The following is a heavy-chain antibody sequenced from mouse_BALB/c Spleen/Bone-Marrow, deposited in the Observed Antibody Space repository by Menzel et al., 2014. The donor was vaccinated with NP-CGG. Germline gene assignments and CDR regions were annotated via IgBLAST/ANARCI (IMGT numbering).Heavy chain of an antibody. CDR3: ARWLLRYYAMDD. D-gene: IGHD2-3*01. J-gene: IGHJ4*01. CDR2: IDPSDSYT. V-gene: IGHV1-69*02. CDR1: GYTFTSYW. Sequence: VKLVESGAELVKPGASVKLSCKASGYTFTSYWMHWVKQRPGQGLEWIGEIDPSDSYTNYNQKFKGKATLTVDKSSSTAYMQLSRLTSEDSAVYFCARWLLRYYAMDDWGQGTSVTVSS.